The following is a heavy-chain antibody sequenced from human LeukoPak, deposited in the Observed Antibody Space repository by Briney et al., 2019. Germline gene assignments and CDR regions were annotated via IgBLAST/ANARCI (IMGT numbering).Heavy chain of an antibody. J-gene: IGHJ3*02. CDR2: IRYDGSNK. CDR3: ARAKRNGFDI. V-gene: IGHV3-30*02. Sequence: TGGSLRLSCAASGFTFSSYGMHWVRQAPDKGLEWVAFIRYDGSNKYYADSVKGRFTISRDNAMNSVYLQMNSLRAEDTAVYYCARAKRNGFDIWGQGTMVTVSS. CDR1: GFTFSSYG.